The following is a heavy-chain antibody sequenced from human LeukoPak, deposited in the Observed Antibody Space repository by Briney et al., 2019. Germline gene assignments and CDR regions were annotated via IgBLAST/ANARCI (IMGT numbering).Heavy chain of an antibody. CDR2: ISAYNGNT. D-gene: IGHD2-2*03. CDR3: ARETLTSGYCTSSRCPSWFDS. Sequence: ASVKVSCKASGYTFTSYGISWVRQAPGQGLEWMGWISAYNGNTNYAQKLQGRVTMTTDTSTSTAYMELRSLRSDDTAVYYCARETLTSGYCTSSRCPSWFDSWGQGTLVTVSS. CDR1: GYTFTSYG. J-gene: IGHJ5*01. V-gene: IGHV1-18*01.